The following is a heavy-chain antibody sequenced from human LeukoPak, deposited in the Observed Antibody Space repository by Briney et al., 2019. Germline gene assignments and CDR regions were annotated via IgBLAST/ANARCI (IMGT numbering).Heavy chain of an antibody. J-gene: IGHJ4*02. CDR2: IYPRDGST. V-gene: IGHV1-46*01. CDR1: GYTFXXSY. CDR3: ARDQEGFDY. Sequence: VXVSXKAXGYTFXXSYIHWVRQAPGQGLEWMGMIYPRDGSTSYAQKFQGRVTVTRDTSTSTVHMELSGLRSEDTAVYYCARDQEGFDYWGQGTLVTVSS.